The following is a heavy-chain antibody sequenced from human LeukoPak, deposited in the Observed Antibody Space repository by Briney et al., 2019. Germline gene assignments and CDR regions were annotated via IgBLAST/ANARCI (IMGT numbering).Heavy chain of an antibody. V-gene: IGHV3-7*01. CDR1: GFTFRTYW. J-gene: IGHJ5*02. Sequence: GGSLRLSCAASGFTFRTYWMSWVRQAPGKGLEWVANINQDGTKKYYVDSVKGRFTISRDNAMNSLYLQMNSLRAEDTAVYYCARGGAWFDPWGQGTVVTVSS. CDR3: ARGGAWFDP. CDR2: INQDGTKK. D-gene: IGHD2-15*01.